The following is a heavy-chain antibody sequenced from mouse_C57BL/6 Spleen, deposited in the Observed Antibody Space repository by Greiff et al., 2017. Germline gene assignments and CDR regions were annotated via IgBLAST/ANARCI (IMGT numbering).Heavy chain of an antibody. Sequence: VQLQQPGAELVKPGASVKLSCKASGYTFTSYWMHWVKQRPGRGLEWIGRIDPNSGGTKYNEKFKSKATLTVDKPSSTADMQLSSLTSDDSAVYDCARERTAYYSNYDAMDYWGQGTSVTVAS. CDR3: ARERTAYYSNYDAMDY. J-gene: IGHJ4*01. V-gene: IGHV1-72*01. D-gene: IGHD2-5*01. CDR1: GYTFTSYW. CDR2: IDPNSGGT.